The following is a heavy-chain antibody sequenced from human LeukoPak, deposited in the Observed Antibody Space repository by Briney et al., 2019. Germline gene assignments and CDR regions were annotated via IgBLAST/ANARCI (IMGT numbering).Heavy chain of an antibody. V-gene: IGHV3-11*01. Sequence: GGSLRLSCAVSGFTFSDHYMSWIRQAPGKGLEWVSYISSSGRTLFHADSVKGRFTISRDNAKDSPYLQMNSLRAEDTAVYYCARVPWGVVIAGTLDYWGQGALVTVSS. CDR1: GFTFSDHY. CDR2: ISSSGRTL. CDR3: ARVPWGVVIAGTLDY. J-gene: IGHJ4*02. D-gene: IGHD6-13*01.